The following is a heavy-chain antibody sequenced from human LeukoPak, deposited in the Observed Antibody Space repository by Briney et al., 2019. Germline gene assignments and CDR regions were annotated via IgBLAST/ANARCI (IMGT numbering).Heavy chain of an antibody. D-gene: IGHD5-12*01. V-gene: IGHV3-48*03. CDR1: GFTFSGYE. Sequence: GGSLRLSCAASGFTFSGYEMNWVRQAPGKGLEWVSYISSSGSTIYYADSVKGRFTISRDNAKNSLYLQMNSLRAEDTAVYYCARDPGYSGYGRWFDPWGQGPLVTVSS. J-gene: IGHJ5*02. CDR2: ISSSGSTI. CDR3: ARDPGYSGYGRWFDP.